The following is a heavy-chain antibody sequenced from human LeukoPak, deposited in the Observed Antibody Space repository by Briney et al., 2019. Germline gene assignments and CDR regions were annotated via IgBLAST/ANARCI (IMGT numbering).Heavy chain of an antibody. J-gene: IGHJ4*02. CDR1: GGTFSSYA. D-gene: IGHD3-3*01. V-gene: IGHV1-69*13. CDR3: ASSATSYYDFWSGYSFDY. CDR2: IIPIFGTA. Sequence: SVTVSCKASGGTFSSYAISWVRQAPGQGLEWMGGIIPIFGTANYAQKFQGRVTITADESTSTAYMELSSLRSEDTAVYYCASSATSYYDFWSGYSFDYWGQGTLVTVSS.